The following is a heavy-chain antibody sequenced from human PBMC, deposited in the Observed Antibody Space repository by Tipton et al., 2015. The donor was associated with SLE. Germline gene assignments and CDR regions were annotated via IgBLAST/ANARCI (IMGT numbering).Heavy chain of an antibody. V-gene: IGHV4-61*09. D-gene: IGHD2-2*02. Sequence: TLSLTCSVSGGSINSETYYWTWIRQSAGKALEWIGHIYNNENTDYNSSLQSRVTISRDTSKDQLSLYLSAVTAADTAVYYCARVNLALPYGGGVDVWGQGTTVTVSS. CDR2: IYNNENT. CDR3: ARVNLALPYGGGVDV. CDR1: GGSINSETYY. J-gene: IGHJ6*02.